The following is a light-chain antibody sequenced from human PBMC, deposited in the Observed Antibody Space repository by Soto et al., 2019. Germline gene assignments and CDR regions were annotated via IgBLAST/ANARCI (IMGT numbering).Light chain of an antibody. CDR3: QQYNSYPWT. Sequence: EIVLTQSPATLSLSPGERATLSCRASQSVSRYLAWYQQKPGQAPRLLIYDTSNRAADIPPRFSGSGSGTEFTLTITSLQPDDFATYYCQQYNSYPWTFGQGTKVDI. V-gene: IGKV3-11*01. CDR2: DTS. CDR1: QSVSRY. J-gene: IGKJ1*01.